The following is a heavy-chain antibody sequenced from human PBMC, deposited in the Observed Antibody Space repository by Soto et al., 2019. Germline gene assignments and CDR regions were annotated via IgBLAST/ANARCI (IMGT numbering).Heavy chain of an antibody. CDR1: GYTFTSYD. D-gene: IGHD1-1*01. V-gene: IGHV1-8*02. CDR2: MNPNSGNT. CDR3: ARNPERYENWFDP. Sequence: ASVTVSCKASGYTFTSYDINWVRQAPGQGHERMRWMNPNSGNTGYAQKFQGRVTMTRNTSISTAYMELSSLRSEDTAVYYCARNPERYENWFDPWGQGTLVTVSS. J-gene: IGHJ5*02.